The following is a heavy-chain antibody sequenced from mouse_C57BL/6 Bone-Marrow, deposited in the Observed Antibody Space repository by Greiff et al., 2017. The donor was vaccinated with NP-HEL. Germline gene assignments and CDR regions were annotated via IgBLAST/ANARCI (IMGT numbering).Heavy chain of an antibody. J-gene: IGHJ3*01. D-gene: IGHD3-2*02. Sequence: VQLQQSGAELVKPGASVKMSCKASGYTFTTYPIEWMKQNHGKSLEWIGNFHPYNDDTKYNEKFKGKATLTVEKSSSTVYLELSRLTSDDSAVYNCAKVDSSGHLGFAYWGQGTLVTVSA. CDR1: GYTFTTYP. CDR3: AKVDSSGHLGFAY. V-gene: IGHV1-47*01. CDR2: FHPYNDDT.